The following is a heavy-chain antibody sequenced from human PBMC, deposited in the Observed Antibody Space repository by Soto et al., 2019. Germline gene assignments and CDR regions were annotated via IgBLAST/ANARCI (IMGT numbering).Heavy chain of an antibody. Sequence: PSETLSLTCAVYGGSFSGFYWSWIRQPPGKGLEWIGYINHSGSTNYNPSLKSRVTISVDTSKNQFSLKLSSVTAADTAVYYCARLSRSWLVYDYWGQGTLVTVSS. CDR2: INHSGST. V-gene: IGHV4-34*01. J-gene: IGHJ4*02. CDR1: GGSFSGFY. D-gene: IGHD6-19*01. CDR3: ARLSRSWLVYDY.